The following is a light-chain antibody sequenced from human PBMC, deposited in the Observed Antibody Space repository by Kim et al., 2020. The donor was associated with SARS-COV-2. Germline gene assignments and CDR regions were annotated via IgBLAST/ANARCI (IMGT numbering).Light chain of an antibody. CDR3: QQYDNLYT. CDR1: QDINNH. Sequence: SASVGDRVTITCQASQDINNHLNWYQHKPGKAPELLIYDASNLETGVPSRFSGSGFGSDFTSIITSLQHEDIATYYCQQYDNLYTFGQGTKLEIK. J-gene: IGKJ2*01. CDR2: DAS. V-gene: IGKV1-33*01.